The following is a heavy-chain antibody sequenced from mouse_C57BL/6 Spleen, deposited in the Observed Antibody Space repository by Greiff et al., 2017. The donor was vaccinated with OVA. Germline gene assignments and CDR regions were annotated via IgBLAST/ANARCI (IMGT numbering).Heavy chain of an antibody. V-gene: IGHV1-82*01. J-gene: IGHJ2*01. CDR1: GYAFSSSW. D-gene: IGHD1-1*01. Sequence: VQLQQSGPELVKPGASVKISCKASGYAFSSSWMNWVKQRPGKGLEWIGRIYPGDGDTNYNGKFKGKATLTADKSSSTAYMQLSSLTSEDSAVYFCARWDYYGSPFDDWGQGTTLTVSS. CDR2: IYPGDGDT. CDR3: ARWDYYGSPFDD.